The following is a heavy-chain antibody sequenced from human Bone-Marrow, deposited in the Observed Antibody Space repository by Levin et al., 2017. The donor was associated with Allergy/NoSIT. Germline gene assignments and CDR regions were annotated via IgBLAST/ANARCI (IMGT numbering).Heavy chain of an antibody. CDR3: VKESPYTSGRLYYFGQ. V-gene: IGHV3-23*01. J-gene: IGHJ4*02. CDR2: ISGSDGRT. CDR1: GFTFSSFA. D-gene: IGHD3-16*01. Sequence: PGGSLRLSCAASGFTFSSFAMSWVRQAPGKGLEWVSAISGSDGRTFYVDSMRGRFTISRDNSRNSLFLQMDSLRAEDTAVYYCVKESPYTSGRLYYFGQWGQGTLVTVSS.